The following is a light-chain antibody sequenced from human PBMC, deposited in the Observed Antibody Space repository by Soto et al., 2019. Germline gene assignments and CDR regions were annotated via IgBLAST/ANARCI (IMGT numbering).Light chain of an antibody. CDR2: DVN. Sequence: QSALTQPRSVSGSPGQSVTISCTGTSSDVGGYNYVSWYQHHPGKAPKLMIYDVNKRPSGVPDRFSGSKSGNTASLTISGLQAEDEADYYCCSYAGNYTSVFGGGTKVTVL. J-gene: IGLJ2*01. CDR1: SSDVGGYNY. CDR3: CSYAGNYTSV. V-gene: IGLV2-11*01.